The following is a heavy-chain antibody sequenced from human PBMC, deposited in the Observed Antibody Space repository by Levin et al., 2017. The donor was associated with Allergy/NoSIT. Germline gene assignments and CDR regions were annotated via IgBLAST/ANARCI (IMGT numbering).Heavy chain of an antibody. Sequence: ASVKVSCKASGYTFTGYYMHWVRQAPGQGLEWMGWINPNSGGTNYAQKFQGWVTMTRDTSISTAYMELSRLRSDDTAVYYCARDLTGTTRGDYDYGMDGWGQGTTVTVSS. CDR3: ARDLTGTTRGDYDYGMDG. J-gene: IGHJ6*02. CDR2: INPNSGGT. D-gene: IGHD1-7*01. CDR1: GYTFTGYY. V-gene: IGHV1-2*04.